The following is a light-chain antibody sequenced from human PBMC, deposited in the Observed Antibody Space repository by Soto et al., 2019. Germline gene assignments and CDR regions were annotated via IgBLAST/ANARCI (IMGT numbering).Light chain of an antibody. J-gene: IGKJ4*01. CDR1: QGVRSD. Sequence: EIARTHSPYTLSVSPWYRATLSFMASQGVRSDLAWYQQKAGQSPRLLIYGASTRAAETPARFSGSGSETEFTLTISSLQSEDFAVYYCQQYSKWPLTFGGGTKVDIK. CDR3: QQYSKWPLT. V-gene: IGKV3-15*01. CDR2: GAS.